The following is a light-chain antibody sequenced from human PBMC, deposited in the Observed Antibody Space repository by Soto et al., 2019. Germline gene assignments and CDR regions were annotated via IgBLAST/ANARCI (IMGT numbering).Light chain of an antibody. CDR2: DAS. J-gene: IGKJ4*01. Sequence: DIQMTQSPSSLSASVGDRVTITCQASQDIRNYLKWYQQKPGKAPKLRIYDASNLETGFPSRFSGSGSGTNFTFTISSLQPEDIATYYCPQPFTFGGGTNVEIK. CDR3: PQPFT. CDR1: QDIRNY. V-gene: IGKV1-33*01.